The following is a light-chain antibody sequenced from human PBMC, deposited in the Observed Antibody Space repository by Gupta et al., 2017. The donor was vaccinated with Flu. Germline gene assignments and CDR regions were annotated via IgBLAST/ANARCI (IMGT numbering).Light chain of an antibody. CDR1: KLVHKY. CDR2: QDS. CDR3: QAWHTSNVV. J-gene: IGLJ3*02. V-gene: IGLV3-1*01. Sequence: SYELTQPPSMSASPGHTVSIPCSGDKLVHKYVCWFQQKADQSPVLVIYQDSRRPSGIPERFSGSNIGDTATLTISGTQAMDEAVYYCQAWHTSNVVFGGGTKLTVL.